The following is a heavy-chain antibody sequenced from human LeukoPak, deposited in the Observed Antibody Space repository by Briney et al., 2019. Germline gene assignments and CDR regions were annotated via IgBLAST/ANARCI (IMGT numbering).Heavy chain of an antibody. D-gene: IGHD5-18*01. V-gene: IGHV4-34*01. CDR3: ARWATRGYSYGRPYYFDY. CDR1: GGSFSGYY. CDR2: INHSGST. J-gene: IGHJ4*02. Sequence: SETLSLTCAVYGGSFSGYYWSWIRQPPGKGLEWIGEINHSGSTNYNPSLKSRVTISVDTSKNQFSLKLSSVTAADTAVYYCARWATRGYSYGRPYYFDYWGQGTLVTVSS.